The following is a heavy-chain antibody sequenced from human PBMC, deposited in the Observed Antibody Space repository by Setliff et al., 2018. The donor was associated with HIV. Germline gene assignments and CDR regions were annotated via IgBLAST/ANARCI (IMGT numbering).Heavy chain of an antibody. D-gene: IGHD6-13*01. CDR3: AKDHAEAMEQQLVPEYYGMDV. CDR2: IRSSSRTI. Sequence: GGSLRLSCAASGFTFSSYWIHWVRQAPGKGLEWVSYIRSSSRTIYYADSVKGRFTISGDSAKNSLYLQMNSLRAEDTAVYYCAKDHAEAMEQQLVPEYYGMDVWGQGTTVTVSS. V-gene: IGHV3-48*01. CDR1: GFTFSSYW. J-gene: IGHJ6*02.